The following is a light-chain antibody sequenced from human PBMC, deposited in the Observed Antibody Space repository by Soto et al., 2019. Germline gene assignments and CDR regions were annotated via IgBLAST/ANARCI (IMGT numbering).Light chain of an antibody. CDR1: QSFSSY. CDR3: QQRSNWPPEIT. CDR2: DAS. Sequence: EIVLTQSPATLSLSPGERATLSCRASQSFSSYLAWYQQKPGQAPRLLIYDASKRATGIPARFSGRGSGTDFTLTISSLEPEDFAVYYGQQRSNWPPEITFGQGTRLEIK. J-gene: IGKJ5*01. V-gene: IGKV3-11*01.